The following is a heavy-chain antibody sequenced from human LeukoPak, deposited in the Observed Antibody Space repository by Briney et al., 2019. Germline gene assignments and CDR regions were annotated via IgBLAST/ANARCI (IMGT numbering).Heavy chain of an antibody. J-gene: IGHJ4*02. Sequence: ASVKVSCKASGYTFTSYYMHWVRQAPGQGLEWMGIINPSGGSTSYAQKFQGRVTMTRDTSSSTVYMELSSLRSEDTAVYYCARAYGSGSYTLLFFDYWGQGTLVTVSS. V-gene: IGHV1-46*01. D-gene: IGHD3-10*01. CDR3: ARAYGSGSYTLLFFDY. CDR2: INPSGGST. CDR1: GYTFTSYY.